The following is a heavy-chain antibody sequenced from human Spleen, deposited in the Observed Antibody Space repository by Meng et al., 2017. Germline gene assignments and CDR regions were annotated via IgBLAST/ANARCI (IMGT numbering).Heavy chain of an antibody. CDR1: GFTFDDYA. Sequence: GGSLRLSCAASGFTFDDYAMHWVRQIPGKGLEWVSGINWDSGSIGYAASVKGRFTISRDNAKNSLYLQMNSLRAEDTALYYCTKGATYYDSSGYYPSHWGQGTLVTVSS. V-gene: IGHV3-9*01. D-gene: IGHD3-22*01. CDR3: TKGATYYDSSGYYPSH. CDR2: INWDSGSI. J-gene: IGHJ4*02.